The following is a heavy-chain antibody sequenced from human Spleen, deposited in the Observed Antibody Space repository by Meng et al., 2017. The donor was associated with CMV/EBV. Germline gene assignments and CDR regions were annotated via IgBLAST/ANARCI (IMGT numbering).Heavy chain of an antibody. Sequence: SQTLSLTCAISGDSVSSNSAAWNWIRQSPSRGLEWLGRTYYRSKWYHDYAVSVKSRITINPDTSKNQFSLQLNSMTPEDSAVYYCARRQWGKGAFDIWGQGTMVTVSS. CDR3: ARRQWGKGAFDI. V-gene: IGHV6-1*01. CDR1: GDSVSSNSAA. D-gene: IGHD7-27*01. J-gene: IGHJ3*02. CDR2: TYYRSKWYH.